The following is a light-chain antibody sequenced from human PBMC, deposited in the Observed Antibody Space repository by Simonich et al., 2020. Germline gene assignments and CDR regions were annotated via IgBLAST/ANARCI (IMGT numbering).Light chain of an antibody. CDR1: SSDVGGYNY. CDR3: SSYTSSSTLV. J-gene: IGLJ2*01. CDR2: DVS. Sequence: QSALTQPVSVSGSPGQSITISCTGTSSDVGGYNYVSWYQPHPGKAPKLTIYDVSKRPPGVANRFSGSKSGNTASLTISGLQAEDEADYYCSSYTSSSTLVFGGGTKLTVL. V-gene: IGLV2-14*01.